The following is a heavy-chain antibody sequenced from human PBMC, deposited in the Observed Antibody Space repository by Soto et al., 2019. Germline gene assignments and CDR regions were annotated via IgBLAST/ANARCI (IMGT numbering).Heavy chain of an antibody. Sequence: PGESLKISCAASGFTFSSYSMNWVRQAPGKGLEWVSSISSSSSYIYYADSVKGRFTISRDNAKNSLYLQMNSLRAEDTAVYYCARGLDDYSNYLDYWGQGTLVTVSS. J-gene: IGHJ4*02. V-gene: IGHV3-21*01. CDR1: GFTFSSYS. D-gene: IGHD4-4*01. CDR3: ARGLDDYSNYLDY. CDR2: ISSSSSYI.